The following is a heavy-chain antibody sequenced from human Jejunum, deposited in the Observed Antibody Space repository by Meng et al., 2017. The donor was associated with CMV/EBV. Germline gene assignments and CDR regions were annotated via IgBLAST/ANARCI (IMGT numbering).Heavy chain of an antibody. CDR2: IDYRGST. Sequence: CTVSGDSVSGYYWNWVRQTPGKGLEYIGIIDYRGSTNYNPSLKARVTISIDTSKNQFSLKLSSATTADTAVYYCGRDRRGQQVIEYWGQGALVTVSS. CDR3: GRDRRGQQVIEY. CDR1: GDSVSGYY. D-gene: IGHD6-13*01. V-gene: IGHV4-59*02. J-gene: IGHJ4*02.